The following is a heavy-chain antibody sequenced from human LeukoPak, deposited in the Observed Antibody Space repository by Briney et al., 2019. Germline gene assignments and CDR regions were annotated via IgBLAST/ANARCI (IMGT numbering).Heavy chain of an antibody. CDR2: IKQDGSQK. CDR3: ARGGPAAGRFDY. D-gene: IGHD6-13*01. CDR1: GFTFSSSW. Sequence: GGSLRLSCTASGFTFSSSWMSWVRQAPGRGLEWVASIKQDGSQKYYVDSVKGRFTIYRDNAKNSMYLQMNSLRAEDTAVYYCARGGPAAGRFDYWGQGTLVTVSS. J-gene: IGHJ4*02. V-gene: IGHV3-7*01.